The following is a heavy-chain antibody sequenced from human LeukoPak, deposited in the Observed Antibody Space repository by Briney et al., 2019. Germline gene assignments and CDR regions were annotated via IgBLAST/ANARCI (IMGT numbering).Heavy chain of an antibody. CDR3: ATWRTAKTGFDI. CDR1: GGSISSYY. V-gene: IGHV4-59*08. D-gene: IGHD1-1*01. CDR2: IYYSGST. Sequence: PSETVPLTCTVSGGSISSYYWSWIRQPPGKGLEWIGYIYYSGSTNYNPSLKSRVTISVDTSKNQFSLKLSSVTAADTAVYYCATWRTAKTGFDIWGPESLLTVSS. J-gene: IGHJ4*02.